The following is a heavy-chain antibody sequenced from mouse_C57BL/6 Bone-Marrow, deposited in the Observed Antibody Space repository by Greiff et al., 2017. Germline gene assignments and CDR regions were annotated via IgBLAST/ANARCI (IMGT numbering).Heavy chain of an antibody. CDR3: ARHRAPYFDY. D-gene: IGHD3-3*01. J-gene: IGHJ2*01. CDR2: ISSGGSYT. Sequence: EVQGVESGGDLVKPGGSLKLSCAASGFTFSSYGMSWVRQTPDKRLEWVATISSGGSYTYYPDSVKGRFTISRDNAKNTLYLQMSRLKSEDTAMYYCARHRAPYFDYWGQGTTVTVSS. CDR1: GFTFSSYG. V-gene: IGHV5-6*01.